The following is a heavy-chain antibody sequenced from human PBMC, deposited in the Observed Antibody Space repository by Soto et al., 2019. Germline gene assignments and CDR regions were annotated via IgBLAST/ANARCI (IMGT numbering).Heavy chain of an antibody. CDR1: RGTFSRYS. Sequence: SVEVSCQASRGTFSRYSSCWVRQANRQGLEWMGGIIPIFGTAHYAQKFQGRVTITADKSTSTAYMELSSLRSEDTAVYYCARGVRVDTAMVGMYGMDAWGQGTTVTV. D-gene: IGHD5-18*01. J-gene: IGHJ6*02. CDR2: IIPIFGTA. CDR3: ARGVRVDTAMVGMYGMDA. V-gene: IGHV1-69*06.